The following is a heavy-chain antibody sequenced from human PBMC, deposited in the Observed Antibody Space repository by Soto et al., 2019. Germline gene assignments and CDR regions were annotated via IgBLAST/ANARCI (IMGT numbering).Heavy chain of an antibody. CDR1: GFTFSSYA. CDR3: AKDKGGWLINGYCSSTSCYFDY. Sequence: GGSLRLSCAASGFTFSSYAMSWVRQAPGKGLEWVSAISGSGGSTYYADSVKGRFTISRDNSKNTLYLQMNSLRAEDTAVYYCAKDKGGWLINGYCSSTSCYFDYWGQGTLVTVSS. D-gene: IGHD2-2*01. V-gene: IGHV3-23*01. CDR2: ISGSGGST. J-gene: IGHJ4*02.